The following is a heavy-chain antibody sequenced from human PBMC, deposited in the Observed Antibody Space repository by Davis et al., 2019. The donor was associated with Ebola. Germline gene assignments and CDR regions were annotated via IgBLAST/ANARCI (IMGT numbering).Heavy chain of an antibody. V-gene: IGHV3-74*03. CDR3: AKDTSNVWFDV. Sequence: GESLKISCAASGFTFSSYAMHWVRQAPGKGLVWVSCINRDGSTTTYADSVKGRFTISRDNSKNTLHLQMNSLRVEDTAIYYCAKDTSNVWFDVWGQGTMVTVSS. D-gene: IGHD6-19*01. CDR2: INRDGSTT. J-gene: IGHJ3*01. CDR1: GFTFSSYA.